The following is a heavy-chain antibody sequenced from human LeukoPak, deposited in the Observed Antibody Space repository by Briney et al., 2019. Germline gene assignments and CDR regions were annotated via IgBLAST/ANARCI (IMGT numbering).Heavy chain of an antibody. CDR3: ARDREDYDFWSGYYTAFDY. CDR1: GFAFSSSW. Sequence: GGSLRLSCAASGFAFSSSWMHWVRQAPGRGLVWVSRINEDGTGTSYADSVKGRFTISRDNAKNSLYLQMNSLRAEDTAVYYCARDREDYDFWSGYYTAFDYWGQGTLVTVSS. V-gene: IGHV3-74*01. D-gene: IGHD3-3*01. CDR2: INEDGTGT. J-gene: IGHJ4*02.